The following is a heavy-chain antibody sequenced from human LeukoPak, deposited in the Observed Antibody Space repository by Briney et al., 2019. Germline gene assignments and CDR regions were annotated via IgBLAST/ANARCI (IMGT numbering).Heavy chain of an antibody. D-gene: IGHD3-22*01. CDR3: ARDHTYYYDSSGYYDDY. CDR1: GFTFSTYS. Sequence: GGSLRLSCATSGFTFSTYSMNWVRQAPGKGLEWVSSISSSSSYLYYADSVKGRFTISRDNAKDSLYLQTNSLRAEDTAVYYCARDHTYYYDSSGYYDDYWGQGTLVTVSS. J-gene: IGHJ4*02. V-gene: IGHV3-21*04. CDR2: ISSSSSYL.